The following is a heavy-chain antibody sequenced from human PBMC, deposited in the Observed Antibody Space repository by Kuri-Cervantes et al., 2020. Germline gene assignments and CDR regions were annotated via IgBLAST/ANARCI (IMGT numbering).Heavy chain of an antibody. D-gene: IGHD3-22*01. V-gene: IGHV3-66*01. CDR3: AKVSSGYWLFDY. CDR2: IYSGGST. Sequence: GGSLRLSCAASGFTVSSNYMSWVRQAPGKGLEWVSVIYSGGSTYYADSVKGRFTVSRDNAKESLYLQMNSLRDEDTAVYYCAKVSSGYWLFDYWGQGTLVTVSS. CDR1: GFTVSSNY. J-gene: IGHJ4*02.